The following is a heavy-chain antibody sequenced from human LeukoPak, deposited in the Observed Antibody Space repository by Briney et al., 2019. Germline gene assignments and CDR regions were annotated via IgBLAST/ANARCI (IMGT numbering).Heavy chain of an antibody. CDR3: ARRAPGGQYSYGTYYYYYMDV. CDR1: GGSISSSSYY. D-gene: IGHD5-18*01. Sequence: SETLSLTCTVSGGSISSSSYYWGWIRQPPGKGLEWIGSIYYSGSTYYNPSLKSRVTISVDTSKNQFSLKLSSVTAADTAVYYCARRAPGGQYSYGTYYYYYMDVWGKGTTVTVSS. J-gene: IGHJ6*03. CDR2: IYYSGST. V-gene: IGHV4-39*07.